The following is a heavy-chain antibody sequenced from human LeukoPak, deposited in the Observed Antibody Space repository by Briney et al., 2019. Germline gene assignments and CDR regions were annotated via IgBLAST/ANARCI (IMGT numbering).Heavy chain of an antibody. CDR2: IYSDGRT. V-gene: IGHV3-53*01. CDR3: ALAGYRSSGLGV. J-gene: IGHJ4*02. Sequence: GGSLRLSCAGSGFTVSSNYTTWVRQAPGKGLEWVSVIYSDGRTYYGDSVKGRFTISRDNSKNMVYLQMNSLRAEDTALYYCALAGYRSSGLGVWGQGTLVTVSS. D-gene: IGHD6-13*01. CDR1: GFTVSSNY.